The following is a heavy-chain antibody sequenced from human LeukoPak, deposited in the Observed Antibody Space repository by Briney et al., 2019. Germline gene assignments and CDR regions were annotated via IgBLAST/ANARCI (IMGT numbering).Heavy chain of an antibody. V-gene: IGHV3-23*01. CDR1: GFTFSSYA. CDR2: ISSSDGGT. J-gene: IGHJ4*02. CDR3: ARAALPFSTLDY. Sequence: GGSLRLSCAGSGFTFSSYAMAWVRQTPEKGLEWVAIISSSDGGTYYIDSVKGRFTISRDNSKNTLYLQMNSLRAEDTAVYYCARAALPFSTLDYWGQGTLVTVSS.